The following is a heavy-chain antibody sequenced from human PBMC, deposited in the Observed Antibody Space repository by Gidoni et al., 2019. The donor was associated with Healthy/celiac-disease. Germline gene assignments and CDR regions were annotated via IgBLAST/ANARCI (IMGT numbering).Heavy chain of an antibody. D-gene: IGHD5-18*01. CDR3: ASGYGSTGSFDP. Sequence: QLQLQESGPGLVKPSETLSLTCTVSGGSISSSSYYWGWIRQPPGKGLEWIGSIYYSGSTYYNPSLKGRVTISVDTSKNQFSLKLSSVTAADTAVYYCASGYGSTGSFDPWGQGTLVTVSS. CDR2: IYYSGST. V-gene: IGHV4-39*01. J-gene: IGHJ5*02. CDR1: GGSISSSSYY.